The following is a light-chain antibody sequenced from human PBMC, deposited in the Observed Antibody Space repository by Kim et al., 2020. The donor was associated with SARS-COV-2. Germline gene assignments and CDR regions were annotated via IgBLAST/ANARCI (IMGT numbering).Light chain of an antibody. V-gene: IGLV3-19*01. J-gene: IGLJ2*01. Sequence: VALGQTVSITCQGASLRSYSATWYHQTPGQAPVLFIYGKNTRPSAIPDRFSGSSSGNTASLTIAGTQAVDEAVYYGNSRDSNDSVVFGGGTKLTVL. CDR1: SLRSYS. CDR2: GKN. CDR3: NSRDSNDSVV.